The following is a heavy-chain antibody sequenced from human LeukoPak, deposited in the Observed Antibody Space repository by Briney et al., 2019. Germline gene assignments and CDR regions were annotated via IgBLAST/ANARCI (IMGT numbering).Heavy chain of an antibody. CDR1: GGTFSSYA. CDR2: IIPISGTA. Sequence: ASVKVSCKASGGTFSSYAISWVRQAPGQGLEWMGGIIPISGTANYAQKFQGRVTITADESTSTAYMELSSLRSEDTAVYYCARDQSVQYSSGWSEESWFDPWGQGTLVTVSS. D-gene: IGHD6-19*01. CDR3: ARDQSVQYSSGWSEESWFDP. J-gene: IGHJ5*02. V-gene: IGHV1-69*13.